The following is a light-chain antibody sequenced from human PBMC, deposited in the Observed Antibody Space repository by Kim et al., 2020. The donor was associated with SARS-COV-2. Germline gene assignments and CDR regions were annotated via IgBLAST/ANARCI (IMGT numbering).Light chain of an antibody. CDR3: QQRSNWPS. J-gene: IGKJ5*01. CDR1: QSISTY. Sequence: SLPPAGRATLSCRASQSISTYLAWYQQEPGQSPRLLIYDASNRATGIPARFSGSGSGTDFTLTISSREHEDFAVYYCQQRSNWPSFGQGTRLEIK. V-gene: IGKV3-11*01. CDR2: DAS.